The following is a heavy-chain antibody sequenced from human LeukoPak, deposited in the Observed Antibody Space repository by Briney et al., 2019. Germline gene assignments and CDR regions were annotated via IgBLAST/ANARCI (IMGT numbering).Heavy chain of an antibody. V-gene: IGHV1-8*01. CDR3: ARDGTMVRGVRGPYDY. CDR2: MNPNSGNT. D-gene: IGHD3-10*01. Sequence: EASVKVSCKASGYTFTSYDINWVRQATGQGLEWMGWMNPNSGNTGYAQKFQGRVTITRDTSASTAHMELSSLRSEDTAVYYCARDGTMVRGVRGPYDYWGQGTLVTVSS. CDR1: GYTFTSYD. J-gene: IGHJ4*02.